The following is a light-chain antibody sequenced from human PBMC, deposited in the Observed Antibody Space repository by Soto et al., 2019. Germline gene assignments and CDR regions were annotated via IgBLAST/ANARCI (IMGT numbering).Light chain of an antibody. Sequence: EIVMTQSPATLSVSPGERATLSCRASQSVSSNLAWYQQRSGQSPRLLIYGASTRATGIPDRFSGSGSGTEFTLTISSLQSEDFALYYCQQYNDWPPYTFGQGTKLEIK. CDR2: GAS. CDR3: QQYNDWPPYT. V-gene: IGKV3-15*01. CDR1: QSVSSN. J-gene: IGKJ2*01.